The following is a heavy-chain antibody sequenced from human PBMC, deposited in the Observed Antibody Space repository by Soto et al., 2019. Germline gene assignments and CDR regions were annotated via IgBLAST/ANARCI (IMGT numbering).Heavy chain of an antibody. V-gene: IGHV1-69*06. Sequence: QMQLLQSEAEVKKPGSSVKVSCASFGGSIKDYAFNWVRQAPGQGLEGMGGILPLFDAADYAQHFQGRVTVTADTSTDSVYMDLSRLRSEDTAVYYCARAWGRTGDGPNKGGFDLWGQGTLVTVSS. CDR3: ARAWGRTGDGPNKGGFDL. CDR1: GGSIKDYA. D-gene: IGHD2-8*02. J-gene: IGHJ3*01. CDR2: ILPLFDAA.